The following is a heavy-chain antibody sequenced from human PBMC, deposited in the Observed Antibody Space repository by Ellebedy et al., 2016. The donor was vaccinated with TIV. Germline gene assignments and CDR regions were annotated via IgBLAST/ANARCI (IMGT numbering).Heavy chain of an antibody. V-gene: IGHV3-7*03. CDR1: EFTFANHW. J-gene: IGHJ3*01. D-gene: IGHD2-2*02. Sequence: GESLKISCVASEFTFANHWMHWVRQAPEKGLEWVALIKQDGSEIKYMDSVKGRFTISRDNAKSSLYLQMNSLRVEDTAVYYCARGAGYIIDVWGQGTMVTVSS. CDR3: ARGAGYIIDV. CDR2: IKQDGSEI.